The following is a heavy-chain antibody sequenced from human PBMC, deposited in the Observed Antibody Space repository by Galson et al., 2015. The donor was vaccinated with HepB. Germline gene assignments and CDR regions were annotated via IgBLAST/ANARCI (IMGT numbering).Heavy chain of an antibody. D-gene: IGHD3-3*01. Sequence: SLRLSCAASGFTFDDYAMHWVRQAPGKGLEWVSGISWNSGSIGYADSVKGRFTISRDNAKNSLYLQMNSLRAEDTALYYCAKDPSGLQDYDFWSGYYTAFDYWGQGTLVTVSS. CDR3: AKDPSGLQDYDFWSGYYTAFDY. J-gene: IGHJ4*02. V-gene: IGHV3-9*01. CDR1: GFTFDDYA. CDR2: ISWNSGSI.